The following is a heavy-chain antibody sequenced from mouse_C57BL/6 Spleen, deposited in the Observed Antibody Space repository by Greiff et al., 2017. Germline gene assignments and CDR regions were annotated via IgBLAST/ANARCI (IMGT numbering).Heavy chain of an antibody. V-gene: IGHV14-1*01. J-gene: IGHJ3*01. CDR1: GFNFKDYY. Sequence: EVQLQQSGAELVRPGASVKLSCTASGFNFKDYYMHWVKQRPEQGLEWIGRIDPEDGATEYAPKFQGKATMTADTSSNPAYLQLSSLTSEDTAVYYCTSLCGEDFAYWGQGTLVTVSA. D-gene: IGHD6-2*01. CDR3: TSLCGEDFAY. CDR2: IDPEDGAT.